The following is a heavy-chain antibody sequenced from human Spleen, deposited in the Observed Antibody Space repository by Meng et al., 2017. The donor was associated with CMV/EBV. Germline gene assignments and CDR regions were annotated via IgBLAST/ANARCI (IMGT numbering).Heavy chain of an antibody. CDR2: INPSGGSP. CDR1: GYTFTPDY. D-gene: IGHD5-18*01. J-gene: IGHJ4*02. CDR3: ARRHSYGSHHFDY. Sequence: ASVKVSCKASGYTFTPDYIHWVRQAPGQGLEWMGVINPSGGSPSYARDFQGRVSMTKDTSTTTVYMEVRSLRSEDTAVYYCARRHSYGSHHFDYWGQGTLVTVSS. V-gene: IGHV1-46*01.